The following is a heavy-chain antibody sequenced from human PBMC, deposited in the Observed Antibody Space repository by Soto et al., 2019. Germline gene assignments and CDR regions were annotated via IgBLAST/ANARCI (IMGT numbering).Heavy chain of an antibody. V-gene: IGHV4-30-2*01. CDR1: GGDC. CDR2: IYHSGST. Sequence: GGDCRSWKRQPTGKGLGWIGYIYHSGSTYCDESVRRRGKIEGDRSKNQFSLKLSSVTAADTAVYFCARARHWGSNTGFDYCGQPTLVSVSS. CDR3: ARARHWGSNTGFDY. J-gene: IGHJ4*02. D-gene: IGHD7-27*01.